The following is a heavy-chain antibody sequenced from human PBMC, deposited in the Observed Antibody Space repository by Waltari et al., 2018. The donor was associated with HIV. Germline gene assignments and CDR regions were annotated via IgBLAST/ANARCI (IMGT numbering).Heavy chain of an antibody. V-gene: IGHV1-69*01. J-gene: IGHJ4*02. Sequence: QVRLVQSGPEVKRTGSSVRVSCKSSGGDFSDYRISWLRPAPGQGLQWMGEIIPYFGFANTAETLRARVSIEADESKNTVYLELRSLTVQDSATYFCARGTFYDDEVGAHRYRPFDAWGQGTPVSVSS. D-gene: IGHD3-16*01. CDR3: ARGTFYDDEVGAHRYRPFDA. CDR1: GGDFSDYR. CDR2: IIPYFGFA.